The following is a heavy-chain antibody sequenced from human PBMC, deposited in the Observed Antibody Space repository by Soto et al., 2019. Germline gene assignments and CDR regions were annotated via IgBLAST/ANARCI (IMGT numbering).Heavy chain of an antibody. CDR1: GFSFSYYG. J-gene: IGHJ4*02. Sequence: GGSLRLSCAASGFSFSYYGMHWVRQAPGKGLDWVALILSDGRNEYYADSVKGRFTISRDNSKNTVYLQMNSLRDDDTGVYYCGKDWGDGKRPTDSWGRGALVTVSS. CDR3: GKDWGDGKRPTDS. CDR2: ILSDGRNE. D-gene: IGHD3-10*01. V-gene: IGHV3-30*02.